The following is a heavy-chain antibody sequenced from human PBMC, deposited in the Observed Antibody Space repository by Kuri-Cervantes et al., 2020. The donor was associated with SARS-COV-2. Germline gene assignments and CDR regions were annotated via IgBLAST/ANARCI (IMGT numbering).Heavy chain of an antibody. CDR1: GGSFSGYY. CDR3: ARGSVVPAANDY. CDR2: INHSGST. V-gene: IGHV4-34*01. D-gene: IGHD2-2*01. J-gene: IGHJ4*02. Sequence: GSLRLSCAVYGGSFSGYYWSWIRQPPGKGLEWIGEINHSGSTNYNPSLKSRATISVDTSKNQFSLKLSSVTAADTAVYYCARGSVVPAANDYWGQGTLVTVSS.